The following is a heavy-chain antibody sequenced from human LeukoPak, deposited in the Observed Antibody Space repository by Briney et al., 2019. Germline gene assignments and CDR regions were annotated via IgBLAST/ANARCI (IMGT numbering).Heavy chain of an antibody. CDR1: GGSISTYF. CDR3: AREVYCGGDCYSGFDY. CDR2: IYYSGST. D-gene: IGHD2-21*02. J-gene: IGHJ4*02. V-gene: IGHV4-59*01. Sequence: SETLSLTYTVSGGSISTYFWSWIRQPPGKGLEWIGYIYYSGSTNYNPSLKSRVTISVDTSKNQFSLKLSSVTAADTAVYYCAREVYCGGDCYSGFDYWGQGTLVTVSS.